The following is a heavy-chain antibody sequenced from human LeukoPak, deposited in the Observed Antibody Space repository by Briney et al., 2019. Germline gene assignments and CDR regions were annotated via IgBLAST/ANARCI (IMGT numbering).Heavy chain of an antibody. CDR3: APHYDYWSGYFDY. V-gene: IGHV3-23*01. D-gene: IGHD3-3*01. J-gene: IGHJ4*02. CDR1: GFTFRGYA. Sequence: PGGSLRLSCAASGFTFRGYAMSWVRQAPGKGLEWVSAISGSGGSTYYADSVKGRFTISSDNSKNTLYLQMNSLRAEDTAVYYCAPHYDYWSGYFDYWGQGTLVTVSS. CDR2: ISGSGGST.